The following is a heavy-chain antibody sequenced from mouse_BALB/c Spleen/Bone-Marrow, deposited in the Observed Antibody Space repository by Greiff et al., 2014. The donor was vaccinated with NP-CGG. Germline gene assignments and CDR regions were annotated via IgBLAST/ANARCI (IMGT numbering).Heavy chain of an antibody. CDR1: GYTFTSYW. CDR2: INPSTGYT. CDR3: ARSRTGTYFDY. Sequence: VKLLESGAELAKPGASVKMSCKASGYTFTSYWMHWVKQRPGQGLEWIGYINPSTGYTEYNQKFKDKATLTADKSSSTAYMQLSSLTSEDSAVYYCARSRTGTYFDYWGQGTTLTGSS. D-gene: IGHD4-1*01. J-gene: IGHJ2*01. V-gene: IGHV1-7*01.